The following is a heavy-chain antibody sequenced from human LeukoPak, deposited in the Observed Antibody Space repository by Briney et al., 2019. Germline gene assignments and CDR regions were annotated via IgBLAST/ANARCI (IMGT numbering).Heavy chain of an antibody. J-gene: IGHJ4*02. CDR3: ARVCFPPPYYFDY. CDR2: IYYSGST. Sequence: PSETLSLTCTVSGGSISSGGYYWSWIRQHPGKGLEWIGYIYYSGSTYYNPSLKSRVTISVDTSKNQFSLKLSSVTAADTAVYYCARVCFPPPYYFDYWGQGTLGTVSS. V-gene: IGHV4-31*03. CDR1: GGSISSGGYY.